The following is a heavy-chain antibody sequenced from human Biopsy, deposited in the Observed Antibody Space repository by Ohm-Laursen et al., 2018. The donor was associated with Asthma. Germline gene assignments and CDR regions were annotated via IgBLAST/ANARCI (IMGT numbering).Heavy chain of an antibody. CDR2: MYHRGTP. CDR3: ARAQDYYDSRGYYRSFDY. J-gene: IGHJ4*02. D-gene: IGHD3-22*01. CDR1: GDSISSENW. Sequence: SETLSLTCTVSGDSISSENWWTWVRQPPGKGLEWTGEMYHRGTPKYNPSLKSRVTISLDKSKNQFSLNLFSVTAADTAVYYCARAQDYYDSRGYYRSFDYWGQGTLVTVSS. V-gene: IGHV4-4*02.